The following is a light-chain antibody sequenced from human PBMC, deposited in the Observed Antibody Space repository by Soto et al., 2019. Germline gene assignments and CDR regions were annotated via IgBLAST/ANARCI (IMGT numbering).Light chain of an antibody. CDR1: SSDVGASNR. CDR3: CSSAGSNYV. V-gene: IGLV2-23*01. J-gene: IGLJ1*01. Sequence: QSALAQPASVSGSPGQSITISCTGTSSDVGASNRVSWYQQHPGKAPKFIIYEGTKRPSGVSNRFSGSKSGNTASLTISGLQAEDEADYYCCSSAGSNYVFGTGTKVTVL. CDR2: EGT.